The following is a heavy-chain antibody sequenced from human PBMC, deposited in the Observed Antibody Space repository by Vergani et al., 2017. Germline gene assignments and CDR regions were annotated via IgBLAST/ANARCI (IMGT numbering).Heavy chain of an antibody. Sequence: QVQLVESGGGVVQPGRSLRLSCAASGFTFSSYGMHWVRQAPGKGLEWVAVISYDGSNKYYADSVKGRFTISRDNSKNTLYLQMNSLRAEDTAVYYCAKEYFAPPVPMDVWGQGTTVTVSS. J-gene: IGHJ6*02. CDR1: GFTFSSYG. CDR3: AKEYFAPPVPMDV. V-gene: IGHV3-30*18. CDR2: ISYDGSNK. D-gene: IGHD3-9*01.